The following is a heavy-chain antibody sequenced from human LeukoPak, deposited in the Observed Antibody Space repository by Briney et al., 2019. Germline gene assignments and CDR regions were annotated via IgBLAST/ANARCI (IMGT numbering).Heavy chain of an antibody. V-gene: IGHV1-46*01. D-gene: IGHD3-3*01. CDR2: INPSGGST. CDR1: GYTFTSYY. CDR3: ARGSAVDYDFWSGYSGGDFDY. Sequence: ASVKVSCKASGYTFTSYYMHWVRQAPGQGLEWMGIINPSGGSTSYAQKFQGRVTMTTDTSTSTAYMELRSLRSDDTAVYYCARGSAVDYDFWSGYSGGDFDYWGQGTLVTVSS. J-gene: IGHJ4*02.